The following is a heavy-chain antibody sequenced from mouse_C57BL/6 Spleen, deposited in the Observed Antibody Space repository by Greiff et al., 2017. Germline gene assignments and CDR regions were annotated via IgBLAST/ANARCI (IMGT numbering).Heavy chain of an antibody. CDR3: ARSYGSSFSGFAY. J-gene: IGHJ3*01. CDR1: GFTFSDYG. D-gene: IGHD1-1*01. Sequence: DVKLVESGGGLVKPGGSLKLSCAASGFTFSDYGMHWVRQAPEKGLEWVAYISSGSSTIYYADTVKGRFTISRDNAKSTMFLQMTSLRSEDTAMYYCARSYGSSFSGFAYWGQGTLVTVSA. CDR2: ISSGSSTI. V-gene: IGHV5-17*01.